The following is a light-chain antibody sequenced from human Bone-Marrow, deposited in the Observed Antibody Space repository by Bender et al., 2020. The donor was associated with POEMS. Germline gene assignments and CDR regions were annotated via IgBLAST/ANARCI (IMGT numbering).Light chain of an antibody. CDR1: SSNVGNNH. CDR3: ATWHDSLNGWV. J-gene: IGLJ3*02. CDR2: DNN. Sequence: QSVLTQPPSMSAAPGQKVTITCSGSSSNVGNNHVSWYQQFPGAAPKLLIHDNNRPSGIPDRFSGSKSGTSASLAISALQSEDEGDYYCATWHDSLNGWVFGGGTKLAVL. V-gene: IGLV1-51*01.